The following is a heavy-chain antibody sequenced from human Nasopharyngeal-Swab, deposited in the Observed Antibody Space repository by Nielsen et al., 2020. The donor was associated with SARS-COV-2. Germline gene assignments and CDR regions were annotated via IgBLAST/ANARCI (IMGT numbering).Heavy chain of an antibody. CDR1: GFTVSSNY. CDR3: ARWKGSSWSDY. CDR2: IYSGGTT. D-gene: IGHD6-13*01. V-gene: IGHV3-53*01. Sequence: GASLKISCAASGFTVSSNYMSWVRQAPGKGLEWVSVIYSGGTTYYADSVKGRFTISRDNSKNTLYLQMNSLRAEDTAVYYCARWKGSSWSDYWGQGTLVTVSS. J-gene: IGHJ4*02.